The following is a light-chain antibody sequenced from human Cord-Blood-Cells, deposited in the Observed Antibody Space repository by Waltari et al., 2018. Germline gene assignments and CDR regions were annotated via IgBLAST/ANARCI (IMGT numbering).Light chain of an antibody. CDR3: QSYDSSLSGYVV. J-gene: IGLJ2*01. CDR1: SSNIGAGSD. V-gene: IGLV1-40*01. Sequence: QSVLTQPPSVSGAPRQRVTISCTWSSSNIGAGSDLPLYQQLPGTAPKLLIYGNSNRPSGVPDRFSGSKSGTSASLAITGLQAEDEADYYCQSYDSSLSGYVVFGGGTKLTVL. CDR2: GNS.